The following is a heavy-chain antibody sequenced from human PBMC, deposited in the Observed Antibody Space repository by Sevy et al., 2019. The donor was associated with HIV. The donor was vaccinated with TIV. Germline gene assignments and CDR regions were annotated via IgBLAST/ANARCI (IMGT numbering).Heavy chain of an antibody. D-gene: IGHD2-2*01. Sequence: PSLTCTVSGGSISSGGYYWNWIRQHPGKGLEWIGYISFSGSTYYNPSLKSRVTISFDTSTNQFSLKLRSLTAADTAVYYCARDSACSSTSCYGDFFAYWGQGTLVTVSS. CDR1: GGSISSGGYY. J-gene: IGHJ4*02. CDR2: ISFSGST. CDR3: ARDSACSSTSCYGDFFAY. V-gene: IGHV4-31*03.